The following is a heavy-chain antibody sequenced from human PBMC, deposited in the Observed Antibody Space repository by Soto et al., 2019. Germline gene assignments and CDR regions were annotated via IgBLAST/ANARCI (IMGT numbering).Heavy chain of an antibody. CDR3: TNLIRGFSNSPY. CDR2: IKSKTEGGTP. D-gene: IGHD5-18*01. J-gene: IGHJ4*02. CDR1: ELTLTNAW. Sequence: EVRLEESGGGLVKPGGSLRLSCVASELTLTNAWMSWVRQAPGKGLEWVGRIKSKTEGGTPDYAAPVKGRFTISRDDSKNPLYLQMNTLMSEATAVYYCTNLIRGFSNSPYWGQGTLVTVSS. V-gene: IGHV3-15*01.